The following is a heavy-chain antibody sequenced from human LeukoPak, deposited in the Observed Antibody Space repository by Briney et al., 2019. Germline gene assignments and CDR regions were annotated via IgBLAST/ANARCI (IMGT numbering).Heavy chain of an antibody. J-gene: IGHJ4*02. D-gene: IGHD3-9*01. CDR1: GYTFTSYG. V-gene: IGHV1-2*02. Sequence: ASVKVSCKASGYTFTSYGISWVRQAPGQGLEWMGWINPNSGGTNYAQKFQGRVTMTRDTSISTAYMELSRLRSDDTAVYYCARDAPPLRYLDYWGQGTLVTVSS. CDR2: INPNSGGT. CDR3: ARDAPPLRYLDY.